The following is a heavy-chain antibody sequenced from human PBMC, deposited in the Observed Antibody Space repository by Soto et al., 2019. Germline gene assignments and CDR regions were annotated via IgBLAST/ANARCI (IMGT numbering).Heavy chain of an antibody. D-gene: IGHD5-12*01. CDR1: GGTFSSYA. V-gene: IGHV1-69*13. CDR2: IIPIFGTA. J-gene: IGHJ6*02. Sequence: SVKVSCKASGGTFSSYAISWVRQAPGQGLEWMGGIIPIFGTANYAQKFQGRVTITADESTSTAYMELSSLRSEDTAVYYCVRRGDSGYDDYYYYGMDVWGQGTTVTVSS. CDR3: VRRGDSGYDDYYYYGMDV.